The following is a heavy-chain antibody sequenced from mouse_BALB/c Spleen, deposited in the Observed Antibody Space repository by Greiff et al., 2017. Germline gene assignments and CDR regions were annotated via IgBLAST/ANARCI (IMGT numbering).Heavy chain of an antibody. V-gene: IGHV7-3*02. CDR1: GFTFTDYY. Sequence: EVQRVESGGGLVQPGGSLRLSCATSGFTFTDYYMSWVRQPPGKALEWLGFIRNKANGYTTEYSASVKGRFTISRDNSQSILYLQMNTLRAEDSATYYCARDSDGYYYFDYWGQGTTLTVSS. D-gene: IGHD2-3*01. CDR2: IRNKANGYTT. CDR3: ARDSDGYYYFDY. J-gene: IGHJ2*01.